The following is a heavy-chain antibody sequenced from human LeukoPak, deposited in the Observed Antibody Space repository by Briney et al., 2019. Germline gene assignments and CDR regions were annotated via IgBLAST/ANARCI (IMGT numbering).Heavy chain of an antibody. D-gene: IGHD6-19*01. Sequence: SVTVSCKASGGTFSSYAISWVRQAPGQGLEWMGGIIPIFGTANYAQKFQGRVTITADKSTSTAYMELSSLRSDDTAVYYCARVRIAVAGTRYYFDYWGQGTLVTASS. V-gene: IGHV1-69*06. CDR1: GGTFSSYA. CDR3: ARVRIAVAGTRYYFDY. CDR2: IIPIFGTA. J-gene: IGHJ4*02.